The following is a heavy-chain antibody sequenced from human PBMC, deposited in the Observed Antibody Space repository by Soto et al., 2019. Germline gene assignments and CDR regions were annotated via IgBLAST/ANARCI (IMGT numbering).Heavy chain of an antibody. CDR2: INPNSGGT. CDR1: GYTFTGYY. D-gene: IGHD6-6*01. V-gene: IGHV1-2*04. CDR3: ARDRGSSLSYYYYGMDV. J-gene: IGHJ6*02. Sequence: ASVKVSCKASGYTFTGYYMHWVRQAPGQGLEWMGWINPNSGGTNYAQKFQGWVTMTRDTSISTAYMELSRLRSDDTAVYYCARDRGSSLSYYYYGMDVWGQGTTVTVSS.